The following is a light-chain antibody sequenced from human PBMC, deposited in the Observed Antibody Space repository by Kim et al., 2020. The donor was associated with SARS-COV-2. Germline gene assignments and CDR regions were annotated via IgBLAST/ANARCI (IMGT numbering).Light chain of an antibody. CDR3: SSYRSSGYV. J-gene: IGLJ1*01. CDR1: SSDVGGYNY. V-gene: IGLV2-14*03. Sequence: QSALTQPASVSGSPGQSITISCPGTSSDVGGYNYVSWYQQYSGKAPKLMIYDVSKRPSGVSNRFSGSKSGNTASLTISGLQAEDEADYYCSSYRSSGYVFGTGTKVTVL. CDR2: DVS.